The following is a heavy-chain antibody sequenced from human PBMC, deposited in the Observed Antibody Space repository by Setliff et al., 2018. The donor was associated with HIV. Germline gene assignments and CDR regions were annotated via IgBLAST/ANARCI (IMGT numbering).Heavy chain of an antibody. CDR1: GASISSHNYY. CDR2: IRSSGDT. CDR3: TIPASSLAPN. V-gene: IGHV4-39*01. J-gene: IGHJ4*02. Sequence: SETLSLTCTVSGASISSHNYYWGWIRQSPGKGLEWIASIRSSGDTYYNPSLQSRVIISVDTCNNQISLKLTSVTAADTAVYYCTIPASSLAPNWGRGTQVTVSS.